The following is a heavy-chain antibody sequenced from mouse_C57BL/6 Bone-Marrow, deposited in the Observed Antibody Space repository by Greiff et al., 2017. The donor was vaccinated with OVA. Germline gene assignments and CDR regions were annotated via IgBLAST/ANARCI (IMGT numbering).Heavy chain of an antibody. CDR1: GYTFTTYP. J-gene: IGHJ2*01. D-gene: IGHD2-10*02. V-gene: IGHV1-47*01. Sequence: LMESGAELVKPGASVKMSCKASGYTFTTYPIEWMKQNHGKSLEWIGNFHPYNDDTKYNEKFKGKATLTVEKSSSTVYLELSRLTSDDSAVYYCARGYGNYHYFDYWGQGTTLTVSS. CDR3: ARGYGNYHYFDY. CDR2: FHPYNDDT.